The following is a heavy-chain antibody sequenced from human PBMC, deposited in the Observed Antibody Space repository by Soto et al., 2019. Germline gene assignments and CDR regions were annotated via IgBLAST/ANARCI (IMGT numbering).Heavy chain of an antibody. V-gene: IGHV3-15*02. Sequence: VQLVESGGASVETGGYLRLTCAASGFTFSNAWMTWVRQAPGKGLEWVGRIKSRALGETTDYAAPVKGRFTISRDDSENTLSLQLNSLKTEDTAVYYCATSAAVSGGVFDHWGHGTLVTVSS. CDR1: GFTFSNAW. J-gene: IGHJ4*01. D-gene: IGHD3-16*01. CDR3: ATSAAVSGGVFDH. CDR2: IKSRALGETT.